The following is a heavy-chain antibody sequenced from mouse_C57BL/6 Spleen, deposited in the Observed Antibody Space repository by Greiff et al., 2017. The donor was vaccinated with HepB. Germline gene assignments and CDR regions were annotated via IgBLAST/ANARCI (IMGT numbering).Heavy chain of an antibody. J-gene: IGHJ4*01. Sequence: VQLQQSGPGLVQPSQSLSITCTVSGFSLTSYGVHWVRQSPGKGLEWLGVIWRGGSTDYNAAFMSRLSITKDNSKSQVFFKMNSLQADDTAIYYCAKNTDGSSYVLMDYWGQGTSVTVSS. CDR3: AKNTDGSSYVLMDY. CDR1: GFSLTSYG. CDR2: IWRGGST. D-gene: IGHD1-1*01. V-gene: IGHV2-5*01.